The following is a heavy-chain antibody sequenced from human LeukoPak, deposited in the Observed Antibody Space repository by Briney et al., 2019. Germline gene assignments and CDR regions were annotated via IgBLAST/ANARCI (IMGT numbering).Heavy chain of an antibody. CDR1: GFTFSSYA. Sequence: RGSLRLSCAASGFTFSSYAMSWVRQAPGKGLEWVSAISGSGGSTYYADSVRGRFTISRDNSKDTLYLQMNSLRAEDTAVYYCAKDVVTILFDYWGQGTLVTVSS. CDR3: AKDVVTILFDY. J-gene: IGHJ4*02. CDR2: ISGSGGST. D-gene: IGHD4-23*01. V-gene: IGHV3-23*01.